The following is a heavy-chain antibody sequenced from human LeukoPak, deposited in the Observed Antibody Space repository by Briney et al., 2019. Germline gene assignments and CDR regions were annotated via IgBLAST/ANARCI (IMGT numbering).Heavy chain of an antibody. CDR2: IYNSGST. V-gene: IGHV4-61*02. CDR1: GGSISCGSYY. J-gene: IGHJ4*02. D-gene: IGHD3-22*01. Sequence: MTSETLSLTCTVYGGSISCGSYYWSWIRQPAGKGLEWIGRIYNSGSTNYNPSLKSRVTISVDTSKNQFYLKLSSGTAADTAVYYWASEYYYDSSGYLDWGQGTLVTVSS. CDR3: ASEYYYDSSGYLD.